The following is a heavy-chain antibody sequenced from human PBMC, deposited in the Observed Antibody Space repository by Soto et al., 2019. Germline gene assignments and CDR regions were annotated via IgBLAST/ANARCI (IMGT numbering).Heavy chain of an antibody. CDR1: GYTFTGHV. D-gene: IGHD6-19*01. V-gene: IGHV1-2*02. CDR3: ARDEIAVANRVGMDV. CDR2: INPNSGLR. Sequence: VQLVQSGAEVKEPGASVKASCQASGYTFTGHVIHWVRQAPGQGLEWMGSINPNSGLRTYAERFRGRVTMTRDMSSRTVYMDLSSLTFDDTAVYYCARDEIAVANRVGMDVWGQGTTVIVSS. J-gene: IGHJ6*02.